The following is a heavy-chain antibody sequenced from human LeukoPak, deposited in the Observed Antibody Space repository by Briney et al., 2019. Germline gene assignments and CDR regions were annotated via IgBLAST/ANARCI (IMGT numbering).Heavy chain of an antibody. CDR3: ARDAEYSGYALGYFDY. D-gene: IGHD5-12*01. J-gene: IGHJ4*02. CDR1: GGSISSGDYY. Sequence: TSETLSLTCTVSGGSISSGDYYWSWIRQPPGKGLEWIGYIYYSGSTYYNPSLKSRVTISVDTSKDQFSLKLSSVTAADTAVYYCARDAEYSGYALGYFDYWGQGTLVTVSS. CDR2: IYYSGST. V-gene: IGHV4-30-4*08.